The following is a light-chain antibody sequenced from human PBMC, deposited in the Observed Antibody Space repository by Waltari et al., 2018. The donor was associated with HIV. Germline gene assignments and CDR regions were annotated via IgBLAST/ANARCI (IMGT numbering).Light chain of an antibody. CDR2: KDN. CDR3: QGIDSSGRKV. J-gene: IGLJ2*01. V-gene: IGLV3-25*03. CDR1: ILARKY. Sequence: SHELTQPPSVSVSPGQTATISCSGDILARKYAYWFQQKPGQAPVLLIYKDNERPTAITERFSGSSSGATVTLTITGVRAEDEADYYCQGIDSSGRKVFSGGTRLTVL.